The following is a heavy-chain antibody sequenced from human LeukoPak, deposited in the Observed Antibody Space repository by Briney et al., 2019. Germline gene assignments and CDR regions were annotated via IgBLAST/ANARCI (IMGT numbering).Heavy chain of an antibody. D-gene: IGHD4-17*01. CDR2: ISTSGSSI. CDR3: ARDATTELGTVYMDV. Sequence: GGSLRLSCAASGFTFSSYAMSWVRQAPGKGLEWLSHISTSGSSIHYADSVKGRFTISRDNAKNSLYLQMNSLRVEDAAVYYCARDATTELGTVYMDVWGKGTTVTISS. J-gene: IGHJ6*03. CDR1: GFTFSSYA. V-gene: IGHV3-48*03.